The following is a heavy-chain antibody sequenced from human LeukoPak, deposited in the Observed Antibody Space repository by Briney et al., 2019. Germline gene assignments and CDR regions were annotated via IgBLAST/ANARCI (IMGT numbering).Heavy chain of an antibody. Sequence: GGPVTLSCAASGLPFNSYLVHWVPQAPGKGLVWVSRIHSDGSSTSYADSVQGRFTISRDNAKNTLYLQMNSLRAEDTAVYYCAREDHYYDSSGYILWGQGTLVTVSS. CDR1: GLPFNSYL. D-gene: IGHD3-22*01. V-gene: IGHV3-74*01. CDR2: IHSDGSST. J-gene: IGHJ4*02. CDR3: AREDHYYDSSGYIL.